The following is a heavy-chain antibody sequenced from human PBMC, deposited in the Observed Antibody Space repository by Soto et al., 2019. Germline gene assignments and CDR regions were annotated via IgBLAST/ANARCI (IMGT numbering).Heavy chain of an antibody. J-gene: IGHJ5*02. CDR2: IYHSGST. CDR3: AGSLMTTVTRFEP. CDR1: GGSISSSNW. Sequence: QVQLQESGPGLVKPSGTLSLTCAVSGGSISSSNWWSWVRQPPGKGLEWIGEIYHSGSTNYNPSLKGRVPISVNKSKNQVSLKLGSVTAADTAVYYCAGSLMTTVTRFEPWGQGTLVTVSS. V-gene: IGHV4-4*02. D-gene: IGHD4-17*01.